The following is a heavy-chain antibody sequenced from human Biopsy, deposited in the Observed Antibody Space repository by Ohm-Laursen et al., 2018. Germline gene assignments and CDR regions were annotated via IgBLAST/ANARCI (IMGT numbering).Heavy chain of an antibody. D-gene: IGHD3-22*01. CDR2: IGGENGET. CDR1: GYTFISFG. J-gene: IGHJ4*02. Sequence: ASVKVSCNASGYTFISFGITWVRQAPGQGLEWVGYIGGENGETKYAQKFQGRVTMTTDTSTSTAYMELRSLRSDDTAFYYCARDGKYDSRGYWGPGTLVTVSS. CDR3: ARDGKYDSRGY. V-gene: IGHV1-18*01.